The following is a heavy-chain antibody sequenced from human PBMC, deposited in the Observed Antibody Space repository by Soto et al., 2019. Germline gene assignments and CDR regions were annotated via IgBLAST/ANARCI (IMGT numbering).Heavy chain of an antibody. V-gene: IGHV1-69*13. CDR1: QRTFTSYG. D-gene: IGHD2-21*01. CDR3: ARTPNHFIVALGESTHYYGLDV. Sequence: SVKVSCKASQRTFTSYGLSWVRQAPGQGLEWLGTIIPMFGTANYAQRFQGRVTITADEFTSTAYMELSSLTSEDTAVYFCARTPNHFIVALGESTHYYGLDVWGQGTTVTVSS. CDR2: IIPMFGTA. J-gene: IGHJ6*02.